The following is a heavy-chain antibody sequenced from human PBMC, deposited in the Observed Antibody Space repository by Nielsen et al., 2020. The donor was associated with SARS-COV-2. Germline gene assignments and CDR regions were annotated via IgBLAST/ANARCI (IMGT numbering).Heavy chain of an antibody. CDR1: GYIFSDYG. J-gene: IGHJ2*01. D-gene: IGHD3-9*01. V-gene: IGHV1-18*01. CDR3: ARDGRYFAEDWYFDH. Sequence: ASVKVSCKGSGYIFSDYGVSWVRQAPGQGLEWMGWISSNNGDTTYAQKFQGRVTMITDPSTNTAYMELKSLTSDDTAVYYCARDGRYFAEDWYFDHWGRGTLVTVSS. CDR2: ISSNNGDT.